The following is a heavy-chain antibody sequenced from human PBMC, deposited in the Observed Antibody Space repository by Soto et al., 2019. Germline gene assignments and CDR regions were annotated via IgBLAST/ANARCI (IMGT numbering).Heavy chain of an antibody. Sequence: GASVKVSCKASGGTFSSYAISWVRQAPGQGLEWMGGIIPIFGTANYAQKFQGRVTITADESTSTAYMELSSLRSEDTAVYYCASYPVGATSPRRNFDYWGQGTLVTVSS. D-gene: IGHD1-26*01. J-gene: IGHJ4*02. V-gene: IGHV1-69*13. CDR1: GGTFSSYA. CDR2: IIPIFGTA. CDR3: ASYPVGATSPRRNFDY.